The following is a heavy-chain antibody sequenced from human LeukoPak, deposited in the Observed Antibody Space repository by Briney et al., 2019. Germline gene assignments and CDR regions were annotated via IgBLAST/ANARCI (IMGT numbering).Heavy chain of an antibody. CDR2: INSDGTYT. Sequence: GGSLRLSCVASGFTFSSYWMHWVRQAPGKGLVWVSRINSDGTYTTYADSVKGRFTISRDNAKNTLYLQMNSLRAEDTAVYYCAGGNYYDMDAWGKGTTVTVSS. V-gene: IGHV3-74*01. CDR1: GFTFSSYW. J-gene: IGHJ6*04. CDR3: AGGNYYDMDA.